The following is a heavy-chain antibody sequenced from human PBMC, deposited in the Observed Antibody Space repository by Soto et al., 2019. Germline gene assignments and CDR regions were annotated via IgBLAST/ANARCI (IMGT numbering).Heavy chain of an antibody. V-gene: IGHV4-39*01. D-gene: IGHD2-15*01. CDR3: AKIRVVGILKYYFDI. CDR1: GGPTSDSNHN. CDR2: IFYTGTT. Sequence: LHLQESGPGLLNPSETLSLTCSVSGGPTSDSNHNWAWVRQPPGKGLEWIGNIFYTGTTYYGPSLKGRLTMSIDTSENQFSLKLSSVTAADTAVYYCAKIRVVGILKYYFDIWGRGTQVTVSS. J-gene: IGHJ4*02.